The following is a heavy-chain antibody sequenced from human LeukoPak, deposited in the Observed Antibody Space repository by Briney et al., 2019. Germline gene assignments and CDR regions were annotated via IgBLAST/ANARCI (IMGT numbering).Heavy chain of an antibody. CDR3: ARGRQDIVVVPAAPRYYYYYGMDV. V-gene: IGHV4-34*01. D-gene: IGHD2-2*01. Sequence: SETLSLTCAVYGGFFSGYYWSWIRQPPGKGLEWIGETNHSGSTNYNPSLKSRVTISVDTSKNQFSLKLSSVTAADTAVYYCARGRQDIVVVPAAPRYYYYYGMDVWGQGTTVTVSS. CDR2: TNHSGST. CDR1: GGFFSGYY. J-gene: IGHJ6*02.